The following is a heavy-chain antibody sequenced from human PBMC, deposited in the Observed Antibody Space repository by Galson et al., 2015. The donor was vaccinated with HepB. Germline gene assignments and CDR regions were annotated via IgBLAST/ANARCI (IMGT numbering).Heavy chain of an antibody. V-gene: IGHV4-39*01. Sequence: LSLTCTVSGGSISSSSYYWGWLRQPPGKGLEWIGSIYYSGSTYYNPSLKSRVTISVDTSKNQFSLKLSSVTAADTAVYYCARRRGFGELSWHWFDPWGQGTLVTVSS. J-gene: IGHJ5*02. CDR3: ARRRGFGELSWHWFDP. CDR1: GGSISSSSYY. D-gene: IGHD3-10*01. CDR2: IYYSGST.